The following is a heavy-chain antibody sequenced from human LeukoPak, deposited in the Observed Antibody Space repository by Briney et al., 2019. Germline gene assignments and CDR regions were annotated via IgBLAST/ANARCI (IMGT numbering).Heavy chain of an antibody. CDR3: SSAMKYYYHYMDV. V-gene: IGHV3-74*01. Sequence: PGGSLRLSCAASGFTLSSYWTHWIRQAPGKGLVWVSRINSDGSSTSYADSVKGRFTISRDNAKNTLYLQMNSLRAEDTAVYYCSSAMKYYYHYMDVWGKGTTVTVSS. CDR1: GFTLSSYW. CDR2: INSDGSST. D-gene: IGHD2-2*01. J-gene: IGHJ6*03.